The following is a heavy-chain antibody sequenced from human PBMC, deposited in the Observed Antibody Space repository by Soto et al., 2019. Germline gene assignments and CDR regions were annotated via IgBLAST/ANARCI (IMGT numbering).Heavy chain of an antibody. D-gene: IGHD3-22*01. V-gene: IGHV3-23*01. J-gene: IGHJ4*02. CDR3: ASPYDTSGYFFGY. Sequence: PGGSLRLSCAASGFTFTTYAMSWDRQAPGKGLEWVSVISSSGGRTDYADSVKGRFSISRDNSKNTLYLQMNSPRPEDTAVYYCASPYDTSGYFFGYWGQGTLVTVSS. CDR2: ISSSGGRT. CDR1: GFTFTTYA.